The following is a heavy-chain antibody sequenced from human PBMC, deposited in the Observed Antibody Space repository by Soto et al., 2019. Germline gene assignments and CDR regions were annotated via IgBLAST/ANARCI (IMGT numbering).Heavy chain of an antibody. CDR2: IYYSGST. CDR1: GGSISSGGYY. Sequence: SETLSLTCTVSGGSISSGGYYWSWIRQHPGKGLEWIGYIYYSGSTYYNPSLKSRVTISVDTSKNQFSLKLSSVTAADTAVYYCARSTYDSSGYHYVKSNLPTWFDPWGQGTLVTVSS. J-gene: IGHJ5*02. CDR3: ARSTYDSSGYHYVKSNLPTWFDP. D-gene: IGHD3-22*01. V-gene: IGHV4-31*03.